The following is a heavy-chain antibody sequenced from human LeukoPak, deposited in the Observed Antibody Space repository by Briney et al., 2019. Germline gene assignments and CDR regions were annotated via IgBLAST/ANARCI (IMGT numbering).Heavy chain of an antibody. D-gene: IGHD3-10*01. Sequence: SQTLSLTCAVSGGSISSGGYSWSWIRQPPGKGLEWIGYIYHSGSTYYNPSLKSRVTISVDKSKNQFSLRLSSVTAADTAIYFCARRGSPHYYFDYWGQGTLVTVSS. J-gene: IGHJ4*02. CDR3: ARRGSPHYYFDY. CDR2: IYHSGST. V-gene: IGHV4-30-2*01. CDR1: GGSISSGGYS.